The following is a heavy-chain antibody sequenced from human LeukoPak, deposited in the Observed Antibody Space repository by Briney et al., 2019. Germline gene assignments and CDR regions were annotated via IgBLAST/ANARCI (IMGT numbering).Heavy chain of an antibody. Sequence: PGGSLRLSCATSEFIFSSYEMHWVRQTPGKGQEYVSGINSNGVSSYYAMSVKGRFTISRDNSENTLYLQMGSLKTEDMAVYYCARSREGTAHFDYWGQGTLVTVSS. V-gene: IGHV3-64*01. CDR3: ARSREGTAHFDY. J-gene: IGHJ4*02. CDR2: INSNGVSS. D-gene: IGHD2-21*02. CDR1: EFIFSSYE.